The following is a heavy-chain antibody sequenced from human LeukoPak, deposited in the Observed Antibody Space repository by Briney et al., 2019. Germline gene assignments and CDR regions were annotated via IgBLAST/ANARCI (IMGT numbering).Heavy chain of an antibody. CDR3: ARVPFFDC. CDR2: IYYSGST. D-gene: IGHD2-2*01. V-gene: IGHV4-39*01. Sequence: SETLSLTCTVSGGSISSSSYYWGGIRQPPGKGLEWIGSIYYSGSTYYNPSLKSRVTICVDTSKKQCSRKLSSVTAADTAVYYCARVPFFDCWGQGTLVTVSS. CDR1: GGSISSSSYY. J-gene: IGHJ4*02.